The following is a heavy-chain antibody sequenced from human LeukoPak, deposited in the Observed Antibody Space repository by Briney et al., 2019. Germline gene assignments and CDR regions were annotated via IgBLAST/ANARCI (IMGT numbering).Heavy chain of an antibody. CDR2: IKVDGSEK. Sequence: GGSLSLSCTASGFPFGTYWMTWVRQAPGRGLEWVANIKVDGSEKYYVDSVKGRFTISRDNAKNSLYLQMNSLRVEDTAVYFCARMLVYDAGGEAFDCWGQGTQVTVSS. V-gene: IGHV3-7*01. CDR3: ARMLVYDAGGEAFDC. J-gene: IGHJ4*02. CDR1: GFPFGTYW. D-gene: IGHD2-8*01.